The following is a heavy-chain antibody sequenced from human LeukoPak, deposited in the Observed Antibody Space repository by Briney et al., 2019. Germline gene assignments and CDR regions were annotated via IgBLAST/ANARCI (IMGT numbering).Heavy chain of an antibody. D-gene: IGHD6-19*01. CDR3: AREDGAVAGTGGDY. V-gene: IGHV3-23*01. CDR2: ISGSGGST. Sequence: GGSLRLSCAASGFTFSSYAMSWVRQAPGKGLEWVSAISGSGGSTYYADSVKGRFTISRDNAKNSLYLQMNSLRAEDTAVYYCAREDGAVAGTGGDYWGQGTLVTVSS. J-gene: IGHJ4*02. CDR1: GFTFSSYA.